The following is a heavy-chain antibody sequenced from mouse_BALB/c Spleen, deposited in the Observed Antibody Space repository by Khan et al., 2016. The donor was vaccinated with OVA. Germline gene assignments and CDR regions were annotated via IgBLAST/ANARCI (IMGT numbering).Heavy chain of an antibody. V-gene: IGHV1-7*01. J-gene: IGHJ2*01. CDR3: ARDRIDY. CDR1: GYTFTSYW. CDR2: INPTSGYT. Sequence: VQLQESGAELAKPGASVKMSCKASGYTFTSYWMHWIKQRPGQGLEWIGYINPTSGYTDYNQNFKDKATLTADKSSSTAYMQLSSLTSDDSAVYYWARDRIDYWGQGTTLTVSS.